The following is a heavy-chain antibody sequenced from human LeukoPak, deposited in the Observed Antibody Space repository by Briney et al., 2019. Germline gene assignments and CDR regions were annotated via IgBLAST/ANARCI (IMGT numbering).Heavy chain of an antibody. J-gene: IGHJ4*02. CDR1: GFTFSGYN. D-gene: IGHD3-16*01. CDR2: ISSSGTGT. V-gene: IGHV3-23*01. Sequence: PGGSLRLSCAASGFTFSGYNMVWVRQAPGKGLEWVSAISSSGTGTYYADSVKGRFTVSRDNSKNTLYLQMNSLRAEDTAVYSCARGGRTIDYWGQGTLVTVSS. CDR3: ARGGRTIDY.